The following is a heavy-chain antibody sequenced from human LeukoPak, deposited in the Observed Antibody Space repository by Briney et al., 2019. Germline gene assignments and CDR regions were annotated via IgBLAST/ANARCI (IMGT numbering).Heavy chain of an antibody. Sequence: GGSLRLSCAASGFTFSSYSMNWVRQAPGKGLEWVSSISSSSSYIYYADSVKGRFTISRDNAKNSLYLQMNSLRAEDTAVYYCARDQRPAAIRNAFDIWGQGTMVTVSS. CDR1: GFTFSSYS. J-gene: IGHJ3*02. CDR3: ARDQRPAAIRNAFDI. V-gene: IGHV3-21*01. CDR2: ISSSSSYI. D-gene: IGHD2-2*02.